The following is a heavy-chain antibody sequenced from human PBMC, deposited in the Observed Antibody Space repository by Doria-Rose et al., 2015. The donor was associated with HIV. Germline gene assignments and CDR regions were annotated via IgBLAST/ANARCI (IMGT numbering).Heavy chain of an antibody. V-gene: IGHV4-31*03. Sequence: QVQLVESGPGLVKPSQTLSLTCSVSGGSISGGGYYLRWIRQHPGKGLEWLRYIYYNGSPYYNPSLKSRVTISVDTSKNQFSLKLSSVTAADTAVYYCARCGTAATGYYFDYWGQGTLVTVSS. CDR3: ARCGTAATGYYFDY. CDR2: IYYNGSP. CDR1: GGSISGGGYY. J-gene: IGHJ4*02. D-gene: IGHD6-13*01.